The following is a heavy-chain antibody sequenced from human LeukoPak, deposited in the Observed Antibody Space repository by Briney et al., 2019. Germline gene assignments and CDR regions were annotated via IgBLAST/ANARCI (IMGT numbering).Heavy chain of an antibody. V-gene: IGHV3-21*01. D-gene: IGHD3/OR15-3a*01. J-gene: IGHJ5*02. Sequence: GGSLRLSCAASGFTFSSYSMNWVRQAPGKGLEWVSSINSSSSYIYYPDSVRGRFNISRDNDKNSLYLQMNSLGVEDTAVYYCARDADWNWFDPWGQGTLVTVSS. CDR1: GFTFSSYS. CDR3: ARDADWNWFDP. CDR2: INSSSSYI.